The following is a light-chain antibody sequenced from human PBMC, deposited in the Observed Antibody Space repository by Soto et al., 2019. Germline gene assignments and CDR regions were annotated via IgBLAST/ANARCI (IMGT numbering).Light chain of an antibody. CDR2: AVS. CDR3: QQSYSAPRT. V-gene: IGKV1-39*01. J-gene: IGKJ1*01. CDR1: QRISSY. Sequence: DIQMTQSPSSLSASVGDRVTITCRASQRISSYLYWYQQKPGKAPNILIYAVSNLQSGVPSRFSGSGSGTDFTLTISSLQPEDFATYYCQQSYSAPRTFGQGTKVEIK.